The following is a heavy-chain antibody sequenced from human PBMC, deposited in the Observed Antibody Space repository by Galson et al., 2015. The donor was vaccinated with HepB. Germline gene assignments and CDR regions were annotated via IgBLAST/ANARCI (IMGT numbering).Heavy chain of an antibody. Sequence: SLRLSCAASGFTISSNYMSWVRQAPGKGLEWVSVIYSGGSTYYADSVKGRFTISRDNSKNTVYLQMNSLRAEDTAVYYCARDSPNSSIVDPYFDYWGQGTLVTVSS. D-gene: IGHD6-6*01. CDR3: ARDSPNSSIVDPYFDY. V-gene: IGHV3-66*01. CDR1: GFTISSNY. CDR2: IYSGGST. J-gene: IGHJ4*02.